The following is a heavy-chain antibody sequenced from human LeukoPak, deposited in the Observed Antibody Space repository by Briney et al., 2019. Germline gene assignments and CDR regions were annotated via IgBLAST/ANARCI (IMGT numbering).Heavy chain of an antibody. CDR1: GYTLTELS. Sequence: GASVKVSCKVSGYTLTELSMHWVRRAPGQGLEWMGRIIPILGIANYAQKFQGRVTIAADKSTSTAYMELSSLRSEDTAVYYCAARGYDSSGYYIDYWGQGTLVTVSS. CDR2: IIPILGIA. J-gene: IGHJ4*02. CDR3: AARGYDSSGYYIDY. D-gene: IGHD3-22*01. V-gene: IGHV1-69*02.